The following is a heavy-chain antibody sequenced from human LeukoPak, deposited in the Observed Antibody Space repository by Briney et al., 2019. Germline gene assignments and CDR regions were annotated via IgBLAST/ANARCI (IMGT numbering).Heavy chain of an antibody. V-gene: IGHV3-48*04. CDR2: ISSSSSTI. CDR3: ARSQLVGATYYRRVAFDI. J-gene: IGHJ3*02. CDR1: GCTFSSYS. Sequence: GGSLRLSCAASGCTFSSYSTTWVRQAPGKGLKWVSYISSSSSTIYYADSVKGRFTISRDNAKNSLYLQMNSLRAEDTAVYYCARSQLVGATYYRRVAFDIWGQGTMVTVSS. D-gene: IGHD1-26*01.